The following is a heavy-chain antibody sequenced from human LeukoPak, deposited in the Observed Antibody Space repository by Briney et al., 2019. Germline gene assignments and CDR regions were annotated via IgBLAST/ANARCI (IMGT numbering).Heavy chain of an antibody. CDR2: MNPNSGNT. Sequence: GASVKVSCKASGYTFTSYDINWVRQATGQGLEWMGWMNPNSGNTGYAQKFQGRVTITRNTSISTAYMELSSLRSEDTAVYYCARGPTRYYYYYMDVWDKGTTVTVSS. CDR3: ARGPTRYYYYYMDV. V-gene: IGHV1-8*03. CDR1: GYTFTSYD. J-gene: IGHJ6*03.